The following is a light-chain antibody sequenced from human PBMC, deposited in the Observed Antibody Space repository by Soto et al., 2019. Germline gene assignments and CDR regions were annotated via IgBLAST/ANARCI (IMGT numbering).Light chain of an antibody. J-gene: IGLJ1*01. CDR3: QAYDSRSASKV. CDR1: NSNSGAGYD. V-gene: IGLV1-40*01. CDR2: GNK. Sequence: QSVLTQPPSVSGAPGQMVTISCSGSNSNSGAGYDVHWYQQLPGAAPTLLIYGNKNRPSGVPDRFSGSRSGTSASLAITGLQSDDEADYYCQAYDSRSASKVFGSGTKVTVL.